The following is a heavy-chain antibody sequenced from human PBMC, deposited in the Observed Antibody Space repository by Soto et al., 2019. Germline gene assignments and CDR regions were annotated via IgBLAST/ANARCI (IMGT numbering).Heavy chain of an antibody. CDR1: GGTFTGYY. Sequence: SVKVSCKASGGTFTGYYMHWVRQAPGQGLEWMGWINPNSGGTNYAQKFQGRVTMTRDTSISTAYMELSRLRSDDTAVYYCARAWGGIAAAGTAWFDPWGQGTLVTVSS. CDR3: ARAWGGIAAAGTAWFDP. J-gene: IGHJ5*02. CDR2: INPNSGGT. V-gene: IGHV1-2*02. D-gene: IGHD6-13*01.